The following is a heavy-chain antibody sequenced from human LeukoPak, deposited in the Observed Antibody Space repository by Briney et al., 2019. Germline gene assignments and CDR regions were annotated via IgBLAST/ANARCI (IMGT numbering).Heavy chain of an antibody. D-gene: IGHD1-26*01. CDR2: IYYSGST. CDR1: GGSISSYY. J-gene: IGHJ4*02. CDR3: ARVRGWDKNYFDY. V-gene: IGHV4-59*01. Sequence: SETLSLTCTVSGGSISSYYWSWIRQPPGKGLEWIGYIYYSGSTNYNPSLKSRVTISVDTSKNQFSLKLSSVTAADTAVYYCARVRGWDKNYFDYWGQGTLVTVSS.